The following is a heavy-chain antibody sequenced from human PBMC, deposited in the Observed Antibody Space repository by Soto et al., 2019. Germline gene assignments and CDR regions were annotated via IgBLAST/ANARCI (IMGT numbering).Heavy chain of an antibody. CDR3: TGEWSGGGSH. CDR2: IKSETDGRTT. Sequence: EVQLVESGGGLVKPGGSLRLSCAASGFNFGYAWMSWVRQAPGKGLEWVGRIKSETDGRTTDYAAPVKSRFTISRDDSQKTLYLQMNSLKTEDTAFYYCTGEWSGGGSHWGQGTLVTVSS. D-gene: IGHD3-3*01. J-gene: IGHJ4*02. V-gene: IGHV3-15*01. CDR1: GFNFGYAW.